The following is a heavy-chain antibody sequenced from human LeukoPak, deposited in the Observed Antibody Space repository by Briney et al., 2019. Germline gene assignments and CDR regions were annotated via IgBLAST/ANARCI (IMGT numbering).Heavy chain of an antibody. Sequence: ASVKVSCKASEYTFTAYYVHWVRQAPGQGLEWMGWINPNSGDTNFAQNFQGRVTMTRDTSISTVYMELSRLRSDDTAVYYCARVGQWPVENDWFDPWGQGTLVTVSS. V-gene: IGHV1-2*02. CDR1: EYTFTAYY. D-gene: IGHD6-19*01. CDR2: INPNSGDT. CDR3: ARVGQWPVENDWFDP. J-gene: IGHJ5*02.